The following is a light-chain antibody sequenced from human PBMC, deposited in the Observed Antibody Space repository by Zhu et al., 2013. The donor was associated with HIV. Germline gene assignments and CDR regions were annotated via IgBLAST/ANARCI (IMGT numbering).Light chain of an antibody. CDR1: QGIRND. Sequence: IQMTQSPSSLSASVGDRVTITCRASQGIRNDLGWYQQKPGKAPKLLIYAASSLQSGSHQGSVAVDLGQISLLTISSLQPEDFATYYCQQSYSTSYTFGQGTKLEI. CDR3: QQSYSTSYT. CDR2: AAS. J-gene: IGKJ2*01. V-gene: IGKV1-39*01.